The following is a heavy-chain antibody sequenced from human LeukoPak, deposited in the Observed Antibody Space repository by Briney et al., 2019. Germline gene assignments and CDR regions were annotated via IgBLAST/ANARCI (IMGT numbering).Heavy chain of an antibody. Sequence: SETLSLTCIVAGDSISRSSYYLGWIRQPPGTGLQWIGSISYRGTTYYNPSLKSRVTMSVDTSKNQFSLKLSSVTAADTAVDYCARDRYYYDSSGDAFDIWGQGTMVTVSS. J-gene: IGHJ3*02. D-gene: IGHD3-22*01. CDR1: GDSISRSSYY. V-gene: IGHV4-39*07. CDR2: ISYRGTT. CDR3: ARDRYYYDSSGDAFDI.